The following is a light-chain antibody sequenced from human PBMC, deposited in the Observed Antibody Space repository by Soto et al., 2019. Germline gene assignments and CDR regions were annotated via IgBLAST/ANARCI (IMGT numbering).Light chain of an antibody. V-gene: IGLV2-8*01. J-gene: IGLJ1*01. CDR2: EVS. CDR3: SSYAGSNNFEV. CDR1: NSDVGGYNY. Sequence: QSVLTQPPSASGSPGQSVTISCTGTNSDVGGYNYVSWYQQNPGKAPKLMIYEVSKRPSGVPDRFSGSKSGSTASLTVSGLQAEDEADYYCSSYAGSNNFEVFGTGTKVTVL.